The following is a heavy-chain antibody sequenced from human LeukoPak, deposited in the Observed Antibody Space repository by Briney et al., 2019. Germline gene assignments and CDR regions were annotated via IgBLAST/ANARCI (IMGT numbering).Heavy chain of an antibody. V-gene: IGHV3-30-3*01. CDR2: ISYDGSNK. Sequence: GGSLRLSCAASGFTFSSYAMHWVRQAPGKGLEWVAVISYDGSNKYYADSVKGRFTISRDNSKNTLYLQMNSLRAEDTAVYYCAKDSEAARPRYYYYYGMDVWGQGTTVTVSS. D-gene: IGHD6-6*01. CDR3: AKDSEAARPRYYYYYGMDV. J-gene: IGHJ6*02. CDR1: GFTFSSYA.